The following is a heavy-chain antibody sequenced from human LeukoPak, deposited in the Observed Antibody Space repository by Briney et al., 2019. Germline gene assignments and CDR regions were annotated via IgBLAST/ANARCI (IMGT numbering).Heavy chain of an antibody. Sequence: SETLSLTCAVYGGSFSDCYWSWIRQPPGKGLEWIGEINQSGSTNYNPSLKSRVTISVDTSKNQFSLKLSSVTAADTAVYYCARESYYYYYMDVWGKGTTVTVSS. CDR3: ARESYYYYYMDV. J-gene: IGHJ6*03. CDR2: INQSGST. CDR1: GGSFSDCY. V-gene: IGHV4-34*01.